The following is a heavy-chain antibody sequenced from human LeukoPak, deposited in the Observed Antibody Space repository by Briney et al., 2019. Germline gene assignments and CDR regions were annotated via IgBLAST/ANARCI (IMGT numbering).Heavy chain of an antibody. J-gene: IGHJ5*02. D-gene: IGHD2-2*01. Sequence: PSESLSLTCAVSGGSFSGYYWSWIRQPPGKGLEWIGEINHSGSTNYKPSLKSPLSISVDTPKNQSCLRLSSVPAADTAVYYCARWRSAAMWSGAYNWSAPGDQGTLVTVSS. CDR3: ARWRSAAMWSGAYNWSAP. CDR1: GGSFSGYY. V-gene: IGHV4-34*01. CDR2: INHSGST.